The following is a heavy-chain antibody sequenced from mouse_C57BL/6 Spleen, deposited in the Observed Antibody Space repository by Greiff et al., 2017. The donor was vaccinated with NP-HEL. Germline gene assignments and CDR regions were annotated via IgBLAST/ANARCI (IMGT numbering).Heavy chain of an antibody. CDR3: ARSYYGNYYFDY. J-gene: IGHJ2*01. D-gene: IGHD2-1*01. V-gene: IGHV1-69*01. CDR1: GYTFTSYW. CDR2: IDPSDSYT. Sequence: QVQLQQPGAELVMPGASVKLSCKASGYTFTSYWMPWVKQRPGQGLEWIGEIDPSDSYTNYNQKFKGKSTLTVDKSSSTAYMQLSSLTSEDSAVYYCARSYYGNYYFDYWGQGTTLTVSS.